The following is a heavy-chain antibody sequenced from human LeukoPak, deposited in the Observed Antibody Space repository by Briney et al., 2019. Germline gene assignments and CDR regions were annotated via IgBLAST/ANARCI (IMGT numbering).Heavy chain of an antibody. J-gene: IGHJ3*02. Sequence: ASVKVSCKAPGYTFTSYGISWVRQAPGQGLEWMGWISAYNGNTNYAQKLQGRVTMTTDTSTSTAYMELRSLRSDDTAVYYCARVRYCSGGSCYFPHDAFDIWGKGTTVTISS. CDR2: ISAYNGNT. V-gene: IGHV1-18*01. CDR1: GYTFTSYG. CDR3: ARVRYCSGGSCYFPHDAFDI. D-gene: IGHD2-15*01.